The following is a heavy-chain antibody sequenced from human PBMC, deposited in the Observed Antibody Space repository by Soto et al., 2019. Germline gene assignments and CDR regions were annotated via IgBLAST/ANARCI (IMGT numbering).Heavy chain of an antibody. CDR1: GFTVSSNY. Sequence: GGSLRLSCAASGFTVSSNYMTWVRQAPGKGLEWVSVIYSGGSTYYGDSVKGRFTISRDNTKNTLYLQMNSLRAEDTAVYYCARAHITIFGVVSEGMDVWGQGTTVTVSS. D-gene: IGHD3-3*01. J-gene: IGHJ6*02. V-gene: IGHV3-53*01. CDR2: IYSGGST. CDR3: ARAHITIFGVVSEGMDV.